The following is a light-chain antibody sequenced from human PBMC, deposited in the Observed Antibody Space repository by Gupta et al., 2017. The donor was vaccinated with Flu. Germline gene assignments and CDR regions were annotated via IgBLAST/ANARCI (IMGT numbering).Light chain of an antibody. CDR2: DND. Sequence: MVTISFSGTSSNLGSSYVSWYQQVPETTPKLLIYDNDARASGVPGRFSGSKSGTSATLGSTGLQTGAEADYYCGAGDSSLRTYVFGSGTKFSV. J-gene: IGLJ1*01. CDR3: GAGDSSLRTYV. CDR1: SSNLGSSY. V-gene: IGLV1-51*01.